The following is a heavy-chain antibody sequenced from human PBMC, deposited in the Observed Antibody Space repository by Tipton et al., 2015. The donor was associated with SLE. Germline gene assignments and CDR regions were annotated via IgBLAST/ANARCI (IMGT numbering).Heavy chain of an antibody. CDR3: ARVVYSFSDAFDI. J-gene: IGHJ3*02. CDR2: IFYSGGT. D-gene: IGHD6-13*01. CDR1: GASMTNNY. Sequence: TLSLTCTVSGASMTNNYWSWIRQPPGQGLEWIGYIFYSGGTNYSPSLNGRVTISIDTSKNQFSLRLTSLTAADTAVYYCARVVYSFSDAFDIWGQGTLVTVSS. V-gene: IGHV4-59*01.